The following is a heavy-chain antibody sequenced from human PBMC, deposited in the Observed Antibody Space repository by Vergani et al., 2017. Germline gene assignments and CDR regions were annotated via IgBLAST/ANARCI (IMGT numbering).Heavy chain of an antibody. J-gene: IGHJ6*02. CDR2: IKSTFDRGTT. D-gene: IGHD2-21*01. V-gene: IGHV3-15*07. CDR1: GFSFRNAW. CDR3: TTDPRYCGDGSCYWLRDHHYYGMDV. Sequence: EVQLVEPGGGIVKPGGSLRLSCVASGFSFRNAWMNWVRRTPGKGLEWVCRIKSTFDRGTTDYSAAVKGRFTISRDDSKNTLFLQMNGLKTEDIGVYYCTTDPRYCGDGSCYWLRDHHYYGMDVWGQGTTVTVSS.